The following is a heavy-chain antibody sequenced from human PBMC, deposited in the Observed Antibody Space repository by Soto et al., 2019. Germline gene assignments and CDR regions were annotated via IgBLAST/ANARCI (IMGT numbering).Heavy chain of an antibody. V-gene: IGHV3-74*01. CDR1: GLTFSSDG. CDR2: INTDGTT. D-gene: IGHD1-26*01. Sequence: SRNISCSASGLTFSSDGMHWVRQSPGKGLVWVSRINTDGTTAYADNVKGRFTVSRDNAKSTLYLQMNSLSAEDTAVYYCVRGIGFYWGQGSLVTVSS. CDR3: VRGIGFY. J-gene: IGHJ4*02.